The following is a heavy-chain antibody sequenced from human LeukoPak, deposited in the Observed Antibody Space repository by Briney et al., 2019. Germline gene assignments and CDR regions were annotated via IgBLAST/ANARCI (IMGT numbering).Heavy chain of an antibody. Sequence: ASVKVSCKASGYTLTDHHLIWVRQAPGQGLEWMGWIRPNSGGIKYAQEFQGRVTMTRDTSISTAYMELSRLRSDDTAVYYCARSNTDCSGGSCYFDPWGQGTLVTVSS. D-gene: IGHD2-15*01. CDR2: IRPNSGGI. V-gene: IGHV1-2*02. CDR1: GYTLTDHH. J-gene: IGHJ5*02. CDR3: ARSNTDCSGGSCYFDP.